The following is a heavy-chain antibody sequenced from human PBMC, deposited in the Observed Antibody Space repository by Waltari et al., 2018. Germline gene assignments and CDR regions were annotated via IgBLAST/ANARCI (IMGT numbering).Heavy chain of an antibody. V-gene: IGHV3-48*04. D-gene: IGHD6-13*01. J-gene: IGHJ4*02. CDR3: AREGSSWYFDY. CDR2: ISSSSTI. CDR1: GFPSSSYS. Sequence: EVQLVESGGGLVQPGGSLRLACAASGFPSSSYSMNWVRQAPGKGLGLVSYISSSSTIYYADSVNVRFTISRDNAKNSLYLQMNSLRAEDTAVYYCAREGSSWYFDYWGQGTLVTVSS.